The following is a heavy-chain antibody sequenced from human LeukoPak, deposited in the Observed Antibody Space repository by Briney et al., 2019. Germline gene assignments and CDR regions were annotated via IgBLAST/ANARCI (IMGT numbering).Heavy chain of an antibody. V-gene: IGHV3-23*01. Sequence: PGGSLRLSCAASGFTFSSSAMSWVRQAPGKGLEWVAAISDTGRLSYCADSVNGRFTISRDDSKNTLYLQMHSLRVEDTAVYYCAKCYCSGGSCYSILDSWGQGTLVTVSS. D-gene: IGHD2-15*01. CDR1: GFTFSSSA. J-gene: IGHJ4*02. CDR2: ISDTGRLS. CDR3: AKCYCSGGSCYSILDS.